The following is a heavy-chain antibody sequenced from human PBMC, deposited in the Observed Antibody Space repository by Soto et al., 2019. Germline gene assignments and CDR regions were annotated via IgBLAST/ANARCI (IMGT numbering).Heavy chain of an antibody. V-gene: IGHV4-30-4*01. CDR3: ARGPSGDKVDS. D-gene: IGHD7-27*01. Sequence: QVQLQESGPGLVKPSQTLSLTCTVSGGSISTVDYWWSWIRQSPDMGLEWIGHIYDGGRTYNNPSRESRVTMPVDTSTSQLPLTLSSVSAADTAVYYCARGPSGDKVDSWGQGTLVTVSS. CDR2: IYDGGRT. CDR1: GGSISTVDYW. J-gene: IGHJ4*02.